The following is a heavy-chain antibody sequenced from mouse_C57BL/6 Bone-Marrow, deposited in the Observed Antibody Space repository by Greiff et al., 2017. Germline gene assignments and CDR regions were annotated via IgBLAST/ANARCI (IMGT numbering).Heavy chain of an antibody. V-gene: IGHV1-15*01. Sequence: QVQLQQSGAELVRPGASVTLSCKASGYTFTDYEMHWVKQTPVHGLEWIGAIDPETGGTAYNQKFKGKAILTADKSSRTAYMELRSLTSEDSAVYYCDKKGENGSSYWYFDVRRTATTVTASS. CDR3: DKKGENGSSYWYFDV. CDR1: GYTFTDYE. J-gene: IGHJ1*03. CDR2: IDPETGGT. D-gene: IGHD1-1*01.